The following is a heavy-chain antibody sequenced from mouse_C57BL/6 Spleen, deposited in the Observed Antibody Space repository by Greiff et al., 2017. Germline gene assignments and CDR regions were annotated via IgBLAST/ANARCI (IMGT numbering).Heavy chain of an antibody. CDR1: GYTFTSYW. CDR2: IDPSDSYT. Sequence: VQLQQPGAELVMPGASVKLSCKASGYTFTSYWMHWVKQRPGQGLEWIGEIDPSDSYTNYNQKFKGKSPLPVDKSSSTAYMQLSSLTSEDSAVYYCARRGGYYSMGYWGQGTSVTVSS. D-gene: IGHD1-1*02. J-gene: IGHJ4*01. V-gene: IGHV1-69*01. CDR3: ARRGGYYSMGY.